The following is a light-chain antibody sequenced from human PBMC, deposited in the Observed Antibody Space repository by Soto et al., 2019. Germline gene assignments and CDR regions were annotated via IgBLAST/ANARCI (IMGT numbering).Light chain of an antibody. CDR2: ETS. V-gene: IGKV3-20*01. Sequence: DIVLTQSPGTLSLSPGERATLSCRASQSVSAGYFAWYQQKPGQAPRLLIYETSSRTTGIPDRFSGSGSGTDFTLAISRLEPEDFAVYYCQQYGDSPTFGQGTKVDI. CDR1: QSVSAGY. J-gene: IGKJ1*01. CDR3: QQYGDSPT.